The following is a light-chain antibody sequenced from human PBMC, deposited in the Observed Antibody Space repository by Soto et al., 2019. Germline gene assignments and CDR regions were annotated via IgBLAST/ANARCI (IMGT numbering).Light chain of an antibody. J-gene: IGKJ1*01. CDR1: QSISSW. V-gene: IGKV1-5*03. CDR3: QQYNSYWT. CDR2: KAS. Sequence: DIQMTQSPSTLSASVGDRVTITFRASQSISSWLAWYQQKPGKAPKLLIYKASSLESGVPSRFSGSGSGTEFTLTISSLQPDDFATYYCQQYNSYWTFGQGTNVDTK.